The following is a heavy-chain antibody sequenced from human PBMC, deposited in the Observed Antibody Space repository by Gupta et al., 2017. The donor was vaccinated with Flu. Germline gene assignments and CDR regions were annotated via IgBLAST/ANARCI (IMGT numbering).Heavy chain of an antibody. J-gene: IGHJ6*02. CDR3: ARGARGLSGYYYGMDV. CDR1: GCTVSSYW. V-gene: IGHV3-74*01. D-gene: IGHD2-2*01. CDR2: INSDGSST. Sequence: EVQLVESGGGLVQPRGSLRLSCAALGCTVSSYWMHWVRHAPGKGLLWVSRINSDGSSTSYADSVKGRFTISRDNAKNTLYLQMNSLRAEDTAVYYCARGARGLSGYYYGMDVWGQGTTVTVSS.